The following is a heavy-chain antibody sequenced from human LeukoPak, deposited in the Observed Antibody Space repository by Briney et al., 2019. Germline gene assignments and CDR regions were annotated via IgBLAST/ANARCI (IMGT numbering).Heavy chain of an antibody. J-gene: IGHJ4*02. CDR2: ISSGGNT. Sequence: GGSLRLSCAASGFTFNNFALTWVRQAPGKARKWGSAISSGGNTYYTDSVKGRFTISRDNSKSTLYLQVNSLGAEDTAVYYCTRILTDHYDFDYWGQGTLVTVSS. CDR3: TRILTDHYDFDY. CDR1: GFTFNNFA. D-gene: IGHD3-9*01. V-gene: IGHV3-23*01.